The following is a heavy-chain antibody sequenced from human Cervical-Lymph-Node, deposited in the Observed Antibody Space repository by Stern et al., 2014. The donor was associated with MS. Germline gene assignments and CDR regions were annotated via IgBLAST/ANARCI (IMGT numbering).Heavy chain of an antibody. CDR2: IKQDGSEK. V-gene: IGHV3-7*01. Sequence: EVQLVESGGDLVQPGGSLRISCVASGFGFSRYWMSWVRQAPGKGLEWVANIKQDGSEKYYVDSVKGRFTISRDNAKNSLYLTMNSLRGEDTAVYNCPRDCGVGHCDGVRGYSYYYGLAVWGQGTSVTVSS. CDR1: GFGFSRYW. CDR3: PRDCGVGHCDGVRGYSYYYGLAV. D-gene: IGHD2-21*01. J-gene: IGHJ6*02.